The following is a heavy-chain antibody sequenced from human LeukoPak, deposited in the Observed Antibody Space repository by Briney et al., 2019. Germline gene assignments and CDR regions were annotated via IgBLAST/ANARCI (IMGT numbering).Heavy chain of an antibody. D-gene: IGHD2-2*01. CDR1: GGSFSGYY. CDR3: ARDQGYCSSTSCYPDWFDP. V-gene: IGHV4-34*01. Sequence: PSETLSLTCAVYGGSFSGYYWSWIRQPPGKGLEWIGEINHSGSTNYNPSLKSRVTISVDTSKNQFSLKLSSVTAADTAVYYCARDQGYCSSTSCYPDWFDPWGQGTLVTVSS. CDR2: INHSGST. J-gene: IGHJ5*02.